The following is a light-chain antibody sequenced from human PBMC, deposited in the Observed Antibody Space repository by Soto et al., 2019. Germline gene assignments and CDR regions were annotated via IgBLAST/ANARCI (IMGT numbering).Light chain of an antibody. CDR1: QSASSY. CDR2: GAS. CDR3: QQYGSSPKT. V-gene: IGKV3-20*01. Sequence: EIVLTQSPATLSVSPGERATLSCRARQSASSYLAWYQQKRGQAPRLLIYGASSRATGIPDRFSGSGSGTDFTLTISRLEPEDFAVYYCQQYGSSPKTFGGGTKVDIK. J-gene: IGKJ4*01.